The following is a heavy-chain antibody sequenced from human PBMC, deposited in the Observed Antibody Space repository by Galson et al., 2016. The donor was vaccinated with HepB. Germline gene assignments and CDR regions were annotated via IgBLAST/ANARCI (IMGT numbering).Heavy chain of an antibody. CDR2: IWHDGSNK. CDR3: ARDLVVTRNYYYYHYMDV. CDR1: GFSFSRYG. Sequence: SLRLSCAASGFSFSRYGMHWARQAPGRGLEWVAVIWHDGSNKYYGDSVEGRFTISRDISKNTLYLQMNRLRAEDTAVYYCARDLVVTRNYYYYHYMDVWGQGSLVTVSS. D-gene: IGHD3-22*01. V-gene: IGHV3-33*01. J-gene: IGHJ6*03.